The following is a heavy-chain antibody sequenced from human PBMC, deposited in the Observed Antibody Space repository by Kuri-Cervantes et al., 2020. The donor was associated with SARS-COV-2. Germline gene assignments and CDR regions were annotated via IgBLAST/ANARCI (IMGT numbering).Heavy chain of an antibody. CDR2: INHSGST. V-gene: IGHV4-38-2*01. Sequence: SETLSLTCAVSGYSISSGYYWGWIRQPPGKGLEWIGDINHSGSTNYNPSLKSRVTISVDTSENQFSLKLSSVTAADTAVYYCARPGGFLDVWGKGTTVTVSS. J-gene: IGHJ6*04. CDR1: GYSISSGYY. CDR3: ARPGGFLDV. D-gene: IGHD4-23*01.